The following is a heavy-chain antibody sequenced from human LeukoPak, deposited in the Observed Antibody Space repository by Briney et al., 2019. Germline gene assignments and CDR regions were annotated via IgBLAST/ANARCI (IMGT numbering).Heavy chain of an antibody. CDR2: ISSSGSTI. CDR3: ARSWVYYYDSSGYWAH. D-gene: IGHD3-22*01. J-gene: IGHJ4*02. CDR1: GFTFSDYY. Sequence: GGSLRLSCAASGFTFSDYYMSWIRQAPGKGLEGFSYISSSGSTIYYADSVKGRFTISRDNAKNSLYLQMNSLRAEDTAVYYCARSWVYYYDSSGYWAHWGQGTLVTVSS. V-gene: IGHV3-11*01.